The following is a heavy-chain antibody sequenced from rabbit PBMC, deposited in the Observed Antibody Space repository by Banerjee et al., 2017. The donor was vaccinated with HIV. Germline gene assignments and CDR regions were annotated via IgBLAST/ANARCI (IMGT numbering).Heavy chain of an antibody. CDR3: ARDPYADYPAYGYAL. Sequence: QEQLKETGGGLVQPGASLTLTCKASGFSFSSGYDMCWVRQAPGKGLEWIACIYAGSSGSTWYASWAKGRFTISETSSTTVTLQMTSLTVADTATYFCARDPYADYPAYGYALWGPGTLVTVS. D-gene: IGHD6-1*01. CDR2: IYAGSSGST. CDR1: GFSFSSGYD. J-gene: IGHJ4*01. V-gene: IGHV1S45*01.